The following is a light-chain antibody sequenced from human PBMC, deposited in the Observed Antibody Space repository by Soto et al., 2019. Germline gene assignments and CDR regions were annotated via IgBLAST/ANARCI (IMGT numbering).Light chain of an antibody. V-gene: IGKV1-6*01. CDR1: QGIRDE. J-gene: IGKJ1*01. CDR2: AAS. CDR3: LQDYNYPRT. Sequence: IQMTQSPSSLSASLGDRITITCRASQGIRDELGWYQQKPGKAPKLLIFAASNLQSGVPSRFSGSGSGTDFTLTISSLQPEDFATYYCLQDYNYPRTFGQGTKVDIK.